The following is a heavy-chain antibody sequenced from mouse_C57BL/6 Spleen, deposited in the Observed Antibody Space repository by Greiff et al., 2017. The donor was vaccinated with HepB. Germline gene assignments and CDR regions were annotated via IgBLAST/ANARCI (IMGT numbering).Heavy chain of an antibody. Sequence: EVQVVESGGGLVQPGGSLSLSCAASGFTFTDYYMSWVRQPPGKALEWLGFIRNKANGYTTEYSASVKGRFTISRDNSQSILYLQMNALRAEDSATYYCARSGYYGSSFYAMDYWGQGTSVTVSS. CDR1: GFTFTDYY. CDR3: ARSGYYGSSFYAMDY. J-gene: IGHJ4*01. D-gene: IGHD1-1*01. V-gene: IGHV7-3*01. CDR2: IRNKANGYTT.